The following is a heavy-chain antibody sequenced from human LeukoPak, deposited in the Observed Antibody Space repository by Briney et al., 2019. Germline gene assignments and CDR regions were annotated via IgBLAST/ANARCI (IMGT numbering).Heavy chain of an antibody. Sequence: SETLSLTCAVYGGSFSGYYWSWIRQPPGKGLEWIGEINHSGSTNYNPSLKSRVTISVDTSKNQFSLKLSSVTAADTAVYYCARAGWYTLDNWGQGTLVTVSS. CDR2: INHSGST. V-gene: IGHV4-34*01. J-gene: IGHJ4*02. CDR1: GGSFSGYY. CDR3: ARAGWYTLDN. D-gene: IGHD2-15*01.